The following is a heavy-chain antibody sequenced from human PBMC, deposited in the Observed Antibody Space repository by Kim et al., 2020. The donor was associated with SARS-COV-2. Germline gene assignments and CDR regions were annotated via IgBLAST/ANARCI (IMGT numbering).Heavy chain of an antibody. J-gene: IGHJ5*02. V-gene: IGHV7-4-1*02. CDR3: AREDGIPGAIKTNWLDP. Sequence: ASVKVSCKAFGYTFSKYGLNWVRQAPGQGLEWMGWIDTNTGTPAHAQGFRGRFVFSFDTSVSTAYLQISSLKAEDTAVYYCAREDGIPGAIKTNWLDPWGQGTLVTVSS. D-gene: IGHD2-2*02. CDR2: IDTNTGTP. CDR1: GYTFSKYG.